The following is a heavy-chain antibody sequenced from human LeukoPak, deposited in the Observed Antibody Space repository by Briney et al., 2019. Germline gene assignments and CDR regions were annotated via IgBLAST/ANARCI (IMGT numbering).Heavy chain of an antibody. D-gene: IGHD3-10*01. J-gene: IGHJ4*02. CDR2: ISSSTNYI. CDR1: GFTFSSYS. V-gene: IGHV3-21*01. CDR3: ARGYYGSGSPPRY. Sequence: GGSLRLSCAASGFTFSSYSMNWVRQAPGKGLEWVSSISSSTNYIYYADSVKGRFTISRDNAKNSLYLQMNSLRAGDTAIYYCARGYYGSGSPPRYWGQGTLVTVSS.